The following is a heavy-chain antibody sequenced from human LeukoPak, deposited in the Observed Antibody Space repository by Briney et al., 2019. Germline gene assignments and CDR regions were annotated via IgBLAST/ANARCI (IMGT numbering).Heavy chain of an antibody. Sequence: GESLKISCKGSGYSFTSHWLAWVRQMPGKGLEWMGIIWPGDSDTRYSPSFQGQVTISADKSISTAYLQWSSLKASGTAMSYRVRQLRGVTGSGGRYHFDYWGQGALVTVSS. V-gene: IGHV5-51*01. J-gene: IGHJ4*02. CDR1: GYSFTSHW. CDR2: IWPGDSDT. CDR3: VRQLRGVTGSGGRYHFDY. D-gene: IGHD2-15*01.